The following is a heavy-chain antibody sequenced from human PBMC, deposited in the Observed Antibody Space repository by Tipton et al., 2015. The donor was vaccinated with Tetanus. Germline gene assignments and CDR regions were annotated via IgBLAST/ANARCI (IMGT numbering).Heavy chain of an antibody. Sequence: SLRLSCAASGFTFSSYGMHWVRQAPGKGLEWVAVIWYDGSNKYYADSVKGRFTISRDNSKNTLYLQMNSLRAEDTAVYYCARDPGYCSSTSCYGAQFDYWGQGTLVTVSS. J-gene: IGHJ4*02. CDR2: IWYDGSNK. V-gene: IGHV3-33*01. CDR3: ARDPGYCSSTSCYGAQFDY. D-gene: IGHD2-2*01. CDR1: GFTFSSYG.